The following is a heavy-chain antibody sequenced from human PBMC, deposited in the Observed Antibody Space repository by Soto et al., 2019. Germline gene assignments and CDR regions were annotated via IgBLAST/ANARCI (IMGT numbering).Heavy chain of an antibody. CDR3: ATIQVDASMIYWFDP. Sequence: SETLSLTCTVSGGSVSSGDYYWSWIRQHPGKGLGWIGNIYYSGSTYYNPSIKSRATISVDPSKNQFSLKVSSATAADTAVYYCATIQVDASMIYWFDPWGQGTLVTVSS. V-gene: IGHV4-61*08. CDR2: IYYSGST. J-gene: IGHJ5*02. D-gene: IGHD5-18*01. CDR1: GGSVSSGDYY.